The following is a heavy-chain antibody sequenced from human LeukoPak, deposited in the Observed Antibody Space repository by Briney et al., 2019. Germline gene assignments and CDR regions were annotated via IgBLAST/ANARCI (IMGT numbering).Heavy chain of an antibody. V-gene: IGHV3-7*01. D-gene: IGHD3-10*01. Sequence: PGGSLRLSCPASGFTFSSYWMSWVRQAPGKGLEWVANIKQDGSEKYYVDSVKGRFTISRDNAKNSLYLQMNSLRAEDTAVYYCARERGSKCFDYWGQGTLVTVSS. CDR3: ARERGSKCFDY. J-gene: IGHJ4*02. CDR1: GFTFSSYW. CDR2: IKQDGSEK.